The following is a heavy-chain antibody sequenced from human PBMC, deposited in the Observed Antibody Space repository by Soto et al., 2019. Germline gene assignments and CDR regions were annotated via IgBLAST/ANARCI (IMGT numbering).Heavy chain of an antibody. V-gene: IGHV1-3*05. J-gene: IGHJ5*02. CDR1: GYTFTNYA. D-gene: IGHD2-15*01. CDR3: ARGWAVVVVAATPGERNWCDP. Sequence: QVQLVQSGAEEKKPGASVKISCKTSGYTFTNYAIHWVRQAPGHRLEWMGWINAGNGDTKYSQKFQGGVTITRDTSASTAYMELSSLTFEDTAVYYCARGWAVVVVAATPGERNWCDPWGKGTLVTVSS. CDR2: INAGNGDT.